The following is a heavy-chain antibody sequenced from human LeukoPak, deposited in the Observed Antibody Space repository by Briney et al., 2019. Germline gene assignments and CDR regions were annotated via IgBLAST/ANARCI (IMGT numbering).Heavy chain of an antibody. V-gene: IGHV3-30*02. Sequence: GGSLRLSCAASGFTFSSYGMHWVRQAPGKGLEWVAFIRYDGSNKYYADSVKGRFTISRDNSKNTLYLQMNSLRAEDTAVYYCAKDAAYYYDSSGYAGYMDVWGKGTTVTISS. D-gene: IGHD3-22*01. CDR3: AKDAAYYYDSSGYAGYMDV. CDR2: IRYDGSNK. J-gene: IGHJ6*03. CDR1: GFTFSSYG.